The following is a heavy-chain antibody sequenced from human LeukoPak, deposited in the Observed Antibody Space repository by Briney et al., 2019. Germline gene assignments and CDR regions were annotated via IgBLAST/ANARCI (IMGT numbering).Heavy chain of an antibody. D-gene: IGHD2-21*01. Sequence: GGSLRLSCAASGFTFSDHWMHWVRQAPGKGLVWVALINGDGSDTTYADSVKGRFTISRDNARNTLYLQMHSLRAGDTAVYYCVRDAKGRILFVKYSWFDPWGQGTLVTVSS. CDR2: INGDGSDT. CDR1: GFTFSDHW. J-gene: IGHJ5*02. V-gene: IGHV3-74*03. CDR3: VRDAKGRILFVKYSWFDP.